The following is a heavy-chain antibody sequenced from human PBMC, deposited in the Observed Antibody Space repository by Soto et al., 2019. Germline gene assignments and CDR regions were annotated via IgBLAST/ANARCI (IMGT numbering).Heavy chain of an antibody. CDR2: IIPIFGTA. J-gene: IGHJ4*02. D-gene: IGHD3-22*01. V-gene: IGHV1-69*06. Sequence: RXSVKVSCKASGGTFSSYAISWVRQAPGQGLEWMGGIIPIFGTANYAQKFQGRVTITADKSTSTAYMELSSLRSEDKAVYYCARGDYYDSSGYYFVDYWGQGTLVTGSS. CDR1: GGTFSSYA. CDR3: ARGDYYDSSGYYFVDY.